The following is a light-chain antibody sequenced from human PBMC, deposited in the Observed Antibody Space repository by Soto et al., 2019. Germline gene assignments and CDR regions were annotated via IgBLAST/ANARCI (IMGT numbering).Light chain of an antibody. Sequence: DIQMTQSPSTLSASVGDRVTITCRASQSISSWLAWYQQKPGKAPKLLIYDASRLESGVPSRFSGSGSGTQFTLTISSLQPHHFANYYCQQYNSYPWTFGQGTNVELK. J-gene: IGKJ1*01. CDR2: DAS. V-gene: IGKV1-5*01. CDR3: QQYNSYPWT. CDR1: QSISSW.